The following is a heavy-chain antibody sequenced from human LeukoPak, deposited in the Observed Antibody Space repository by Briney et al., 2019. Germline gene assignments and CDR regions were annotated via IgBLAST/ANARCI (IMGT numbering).Heavy chain of an antibody. J-gene: IGHJ5*02. CDR3: ASLVSPPYNWFDP. CDR1: GGSISSYY. Sequence: SETLSLTCTVSGGSISSYYWSWIRQPPGKGLEWIGYIYYSGSTNYNPSLKSRVTISVDTSKNQFSLKLSSVTAADTAVYYCASLVSPPYNWFDPWGQGTLVTVSS. D-gene: IGHD3-10*01. V-gene: IGHV4-59*01. CDR2: IYYSGST.